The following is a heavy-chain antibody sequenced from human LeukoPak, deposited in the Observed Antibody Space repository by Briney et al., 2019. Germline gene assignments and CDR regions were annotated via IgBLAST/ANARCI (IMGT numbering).Heavy chain of an antibody. D-gene: IGHD6-13*01. V-gene: IGHV1-46*01. Sequence: ASVKVSCKASGYTFTSYYMHWVRQAPGQGLEWMGIINPSGGSTSYAQKFQGRVTITADKSTSTAYMELSSLRSEDTAVYYCARDLPSLLIAAAGNSQLDYWGQGTLVTVSS. CDR2: INPSGGST. CDR1: GYTFTSYY. CDR3: ARDLPSLLIAAAGNSQLDY. J-gene: IGHJ4*02.